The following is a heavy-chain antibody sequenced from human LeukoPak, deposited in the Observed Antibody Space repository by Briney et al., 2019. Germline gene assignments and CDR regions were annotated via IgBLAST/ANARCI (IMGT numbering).Heavy chain of an antibody. CDR3: AREGSSWYGGHYFDY. V-gene: IGHV3-30*04. Sequence: GGSLRLSCAASGFTFSSYAMHWVRQAPGKGLEWVAVISYDGSNKYYADSVKGRFTISRDNSKNTLYLQMNSLRAEDTAVYYCAREGSSWYGGHYFDYWGQGTLVTVSS. CDR1: GFTFSSYA. J-gene: IGHJ4*02. D-gene: IGHD6-13*01. CDR2: ISYDGSNK.